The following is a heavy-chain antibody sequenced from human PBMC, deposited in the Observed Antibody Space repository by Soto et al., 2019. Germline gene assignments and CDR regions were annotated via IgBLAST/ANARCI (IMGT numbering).Heavy chain of an antibody. D-gene: IGHD3-16*01. V-gene: IGHV4-59*01. CDR1: GGSLNNYY. CDR3: ARDSSSYAFDY. J-gene: IGHJ4*02. Sequence: SETLSLTCTVSGGSLNNYYWSWIRLAPGKGLEWIGYIYYTGTTKYNASLKSRVTMSVDASNNEFSLKMTSMTAADTGIYYCARDSSSYAFDYWGQGTQVTVS. CDR2: IYYTGTT.